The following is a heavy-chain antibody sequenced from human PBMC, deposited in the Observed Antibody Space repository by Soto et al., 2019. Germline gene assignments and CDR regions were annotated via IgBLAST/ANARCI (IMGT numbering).Heavy chain of an antibody. D-gene: IGHD3-22*01. J-gene: IGHJ4*02. CDR3: AKRHSSGYVLDY. CDR2: IYWDDDE. Sequence: QITLKESGPTLVKPTQTLTLTCAFSGFSLSTSGVGVGWIRQPPGKALEWLALIYWDDDERYTPSLKSRLTITKDTSKHQVVLTMPNMDPVDTATYYCAKRHSSGYVLDYWGQGTLVTVSS. V-gene: IGHV2-5*02. CDR1: GFSLSTSGVG.